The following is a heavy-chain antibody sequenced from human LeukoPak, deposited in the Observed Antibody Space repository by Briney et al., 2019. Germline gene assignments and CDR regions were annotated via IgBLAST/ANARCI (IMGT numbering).Heavy chain of an antibody. CDR1: GGTFSSYA. Sequence: SVKVSCKASGGTFSSYAISWVRQAPGQGLEWMGRIIPILGIANYAQKFQGRVTITADKSTSTAYMELSSLRSEHTAVYYCARGDVEMATMFDYWGQGTLATVSS. CDR3: ARGDVEMATMFDY. J-gene: IGHJ4*02. V-gene: IGHV1-69*04. CDR2: IIPILGIA. D-gene: IGHD5-24*01.